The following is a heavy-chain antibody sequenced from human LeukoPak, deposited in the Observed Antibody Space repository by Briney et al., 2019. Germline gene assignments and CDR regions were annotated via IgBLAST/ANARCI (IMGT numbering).Heavy chain of an antibody. CDR2: INHSGST. CDR3: ARAKFIAARPDVGFYY. V-gene: IGHV4-34*01. CDR1: GGSFSGYY. D-gene: IGHD6-6*01. J-gene: IGHJ4*02. Sequence: SETLSLTCAVYGGSFSGYYWSWIRQPPGKGLEWIGEINHSGSTNYNPSLKSRVTISIDTSKNQFSLKLSSVTAADTAVYYCARAKFIAARPDVGFYYWGQGTLVTVSS.